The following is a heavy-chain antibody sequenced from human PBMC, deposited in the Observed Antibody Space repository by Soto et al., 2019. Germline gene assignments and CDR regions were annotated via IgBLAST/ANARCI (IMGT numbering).Heavy chain of an antibody. Sequence: QVQLVQSGAEVKKPGSSVKVSCKASGGTFSTYTFSWVRQAPGQGLEWMGRIIPIFGTPYYAQKFQGRVTITADKSTSSVYMELSSLRSDDTAVYFCARGLECRGYCLDKPTWFAPWGQGDLVTVSS. CDR1: GGTFSTYT. CDR2: IIPIFGTP. V-gene: IGHV1-69*06. CDR3: ARGLECRGYCLDKPTWFAP. J-gene: IGHJ5*02. D-gene: IGHD2-15*01.